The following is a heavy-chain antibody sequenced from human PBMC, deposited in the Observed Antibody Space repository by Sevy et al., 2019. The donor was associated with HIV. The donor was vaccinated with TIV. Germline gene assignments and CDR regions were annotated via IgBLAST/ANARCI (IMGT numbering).Heavy chain of an antibody. Sequence: GESLKISCAASGFTFSKYSRSWVRQPPGKGLEWVSTLSFGCGEINYADSVKGRFTISRDNSKSSVYLQMNNLRPEDTAVYYCAREGCTKPHDYWGQGTLVTVSS. CDR2: LSFGCGEI. CDR3: AREGCTKPHDY. D-gene: IGHD2-8*01. CDR1: GFTFSKYS. V-gene: IGHV3-23*01. J-gene: IGHJ4*02.